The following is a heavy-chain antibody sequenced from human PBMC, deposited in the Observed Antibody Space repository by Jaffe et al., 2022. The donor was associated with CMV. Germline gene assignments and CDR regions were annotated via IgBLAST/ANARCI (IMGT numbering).Heavy chain of an antibody. Sequence: QVQLVESGGGVVQPGRSLRLSCAASGFTFSSYGMHWVRQAPGKGLEWVAVIWYDGSNKYYADSVKGRFTISRDNSKNTLYLQMNSLRAEDTAVYYCARPVAAAGQDDAFDIWGQGTMVTVSS. V-gene: IGHV3-33*08. J-gene: IGHJ3*02. CDR1: GFTFSSYG. CDR3: ARPVAAAGQDDAFDI. D-gene: IGHD6-13*01. CDR2: IWYDGSNK.